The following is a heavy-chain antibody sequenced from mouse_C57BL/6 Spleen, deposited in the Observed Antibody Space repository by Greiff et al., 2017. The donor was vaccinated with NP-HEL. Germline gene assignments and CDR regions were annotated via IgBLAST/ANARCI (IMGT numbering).Heavy chain of an antibody. D-gene: IGHD2-5*01. CDR3: ARKTIVTTPGIYYYAMDY. CDR1: GYTFTSYW. Sequence: QVQLQQSGTELVKPGASVKLSCKASGYTFTSYWMHWVKQRPGQGLEWIGNINPSNGGTNYNEKFKSKATLTVDKSSSTAYMQLSSLTSEDSAVYYCARKTIVTTPGIYYYAMDYWGQGTSVTVSS. J-gene: IGHJ4*01. V-gene: IGHV1-53*01. CDR2: INPSNGGT.